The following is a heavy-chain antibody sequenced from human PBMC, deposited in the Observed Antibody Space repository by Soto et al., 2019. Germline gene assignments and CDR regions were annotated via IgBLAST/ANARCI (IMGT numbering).Heavy chain of an antibody. CDR3: ARDGDRITIFGVVKKYNWFDP. Sequence: ASVKVSCKASGYTFTSYAMHWVRQAPGQRLEWMGWINAGNGNTKYSQKFQGRVTITRDTSASTAYMELSSLRSEDTAVYYCARDGDRITIFGVVKKYNWFDPWGQGTLVTVSS. D-gene: IGHD3-3*01. CDR1: GYTFTSYA. CDR2: INAGNGNT. J-gene: IGHJ5*02. V-gene: IGHV1-3*01.